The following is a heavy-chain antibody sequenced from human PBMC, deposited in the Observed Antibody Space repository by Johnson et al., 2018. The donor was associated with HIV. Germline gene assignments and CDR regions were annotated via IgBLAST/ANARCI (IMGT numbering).Heavy chain of an antibody. CDR1: GFTFDAYA. CDR2: ISWNSGST. V-gene: IGHV3-9*01. D-gene: IGHD1-26*01. CDR3: VRRDSGSLSFDL. Sequence: VESGGGLVQPGWSLRLSCAASGFTFDAYAMHWVRQAPGKGLEWVSGISWNSGSTGYADSVKGRFTISRDNDRNSLYLQVNNLRVEDTALYFCVRRDSGSLSFDLWGQGTMVIVSS. J-gene: IGHJ3*01.